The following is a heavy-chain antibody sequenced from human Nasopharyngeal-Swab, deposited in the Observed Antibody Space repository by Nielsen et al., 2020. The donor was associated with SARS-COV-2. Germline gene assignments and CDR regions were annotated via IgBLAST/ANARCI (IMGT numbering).Heavy chain of an antibody. V-gene: IGHV1-46*01. D-gene: IGHD3-3*01. CDR2: INPSGGST. J-gene: IGHJ5*02. CDR3: ARDPAYYDFWSGYYSWFDA. CDR1: GDTFTSYY. Sequence: ASAKVSCNASGDTFTSYYMHWVRQAPGQGLEWMGIINPSGGSTSYAQKFQGRVTMTRDTSTSTVYMELSSLRSEDTAVYYCARDPAYYDFWSGYYSWFDAWGQGTLVTVSS.